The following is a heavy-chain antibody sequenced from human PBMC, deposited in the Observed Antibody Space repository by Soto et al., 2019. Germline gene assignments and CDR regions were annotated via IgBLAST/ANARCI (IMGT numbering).Heavy chain of an antibody. D-gene: IGHD1-26*01. CDR2: IYYRGST. CDR1: GGSISSHY. Sequence: SETLSLTCTVSGGSISSHYWSWVRQAPGKGLEWIGHIYYRGSTSYNPSLRSRSTISVDTSNNQFSLKLNSVTTADTAVYYCARDGREASGMDVWGQGTQVTVSS. J-gene: IGHJ6*02. CDR3: ARDGREASGMDV. V-gene: IGHV4-59*11.